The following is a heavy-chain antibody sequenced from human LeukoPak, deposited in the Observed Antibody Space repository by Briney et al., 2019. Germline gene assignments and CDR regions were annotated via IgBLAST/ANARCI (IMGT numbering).Heavy chain of an antibody. CDR3: ARYYYYDSSGGDYYYYMDV. Sequence: GGSLRLSCAASGFTFSSYGMHWVRQAPGKGLEWVAFIRYDGSNKYYADSVKGRFTISRDNSKNTLYLQMNSLRAEDTAVYYCARYYYYDSSGGDYYYYMDVWGKGTTVTISS. V-gene: IGHV3-30*02. D-gene: IGHD3-22*01. CDR1: GFTFSSYG. J-gene: IGHJ6*03. CDR2: IRYDGSNK.